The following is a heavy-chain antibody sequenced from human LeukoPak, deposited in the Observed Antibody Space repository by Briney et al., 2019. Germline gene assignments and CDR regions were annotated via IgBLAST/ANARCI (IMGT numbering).Heavy chain of an antibody. D-gene: IGHD3-10*01. Sequence: GRSLRLSCAASGFTFSGYAMHWVRQAPGKGLEWVAVISYDGSNEYYADSVKGRFTISRDNSKNTLYLQMNSLSVEDTAVYYCARVGYYASGSFSYFDYWGQGTLVTVSS. J-gene: IGHJ4*02. CDR2: ISYDGSNE. CDR3: ARVGYYASGSFSYFDY. CDR1: GFTFSGYA. V-gene: IGHV3-30-3*01.